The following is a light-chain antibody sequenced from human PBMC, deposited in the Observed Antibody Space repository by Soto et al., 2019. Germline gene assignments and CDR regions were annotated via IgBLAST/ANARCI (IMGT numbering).Light chain of an antibody. V-gene: IGLV2-11*01. CDR1: SSDVGGYNY. CDR2: DVS. Sequence: SALTQPRSVSGSPGQAVTISCTGTSSDVGGYNYVSWYQQHPGKAPKLMIYDVSKQPSGVPDRFSGSKSGNTASLTISGLQAEDEADYYCCSYAGSYTYVFGTGTKVTVL. CDR3: CSYAGSYTYV. J-gene: IGLJ1*01.